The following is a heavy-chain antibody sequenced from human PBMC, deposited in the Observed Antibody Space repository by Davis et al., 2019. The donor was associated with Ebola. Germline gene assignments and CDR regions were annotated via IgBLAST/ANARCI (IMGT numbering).Heavy chain of an antibody. CDR3: AKADYDSSGYYYRWFDY. D-gene: IGHD3-22*01. J-gene: IGHJ4*02. Sequence: ASVKVSCKASGYTFTYRYLHWVRQAPGQGLEWMGWINPNSGGTNYAQKFQGWVTMTRDTSISTAYMELSRLRSDDTALYYCAKADYDSSGYYYRWFDYWGQGTLVTVSS. CDR2: INPNSGGT. CDR1: GYTFTYRY. V-gene: IGHV1-2*04.